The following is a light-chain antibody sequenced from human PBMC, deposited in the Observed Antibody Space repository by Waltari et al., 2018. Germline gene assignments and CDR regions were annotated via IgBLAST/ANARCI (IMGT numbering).Light chain of an antibody. V-gene: IGLV2-14*03. Sequence: QSTLPQPASVSGSPGPSITISCTRPSSDVGGHHYVSWYQQPPGKAPQLVIYDVSSRPSGVSNRFSGSKSGNTASLTIYGLQAEDEADYYCSSYTSSSTRVFGTGTRVTVL. CDR1: SSDVGGHHY. J-gene: IGLJ1*01. CDR3: SSYTSSSTRV. CDR2: DVS.